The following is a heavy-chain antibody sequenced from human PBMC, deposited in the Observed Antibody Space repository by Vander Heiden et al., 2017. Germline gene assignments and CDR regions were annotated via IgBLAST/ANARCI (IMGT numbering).Heavy chain of an antibody. CDR2: ISYDGSNK. Sequence: QVQLVESGGGVVQPGRSLRLSRAASGFTFSSYALHWVRQAPGKGLEWVAVISYDGSNKYYADSVKGRFTISRDNSKNTLYLQMNSLRAEDTAVYYCARDIRPPRTPRGAPSSIGYWGQGTLVTVSS. V-gene: IGHV3-30-3*01. D-gene: IGHD2-15*01. CDR1: GFTFSSYA. CDR3: ARDIRPPRTPRGAPSSIGY. J-gene: IGHJ4*02.